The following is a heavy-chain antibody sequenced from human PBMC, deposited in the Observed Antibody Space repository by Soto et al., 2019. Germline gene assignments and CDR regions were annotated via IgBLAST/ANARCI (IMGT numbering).Heavy chain of an antibody. CDR2: IGRSGETI. J-gene: IGHJ4*02. V-gene: IGHV3-48*03. Sequence: EVQLAESGGGLAQPGGSLRLSCVGSGFTFSSFEMNWVRQTPGKGLEWLSYIGRSGETIYYADSVKGRFTISSDNAKNSLFLQMNGLRDEDTGIYYCARDSRGGAARRPTFYYWGRGTLVTVSS. CDR1: GFTFSSFE. D-gene: IGHD6-6*01. CDR3: ARDSRGGAARRPTFYY.